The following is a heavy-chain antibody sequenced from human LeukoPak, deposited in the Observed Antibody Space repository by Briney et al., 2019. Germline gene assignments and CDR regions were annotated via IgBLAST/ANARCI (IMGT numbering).Heavy chain of an antibody. CDR1: GFTFSSYG. J-gene: IGHJ3*02. CDR3: AKGGYGDYPAAFDI. CDR2: MSYDGSNK. V-gene: IGHV3-30*18. D-gene: IGHD4-17*01. Sequence: GGSLRLSCAASGFTFSSYGMHWVRQAPGKGLEWVAVMSYDGSNKYYADSVKGRFTISRDNSKNTLYLQMNSLRAEDTAVYYCAKGGYGDYPAAFDIWGQGTMVTVSS.